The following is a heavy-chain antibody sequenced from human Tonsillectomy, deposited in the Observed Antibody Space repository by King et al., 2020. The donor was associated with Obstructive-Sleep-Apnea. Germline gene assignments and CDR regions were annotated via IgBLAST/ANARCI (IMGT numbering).Heavy chain of an antibody. V-gene: IGHV4-31*03. Sequence: QLQESGPGLVKPSQTLSLTCTVSGGSINNGGYHWSWIRQHPGQGLEWIGYISNSGSTFHNPSLKSRLTISRDTTENQFSLQLSSMTAADTAVYYCAREDIPTVGRTLFDYWGPGTLVTVSS. CDR3: AREDIPTVGRTLFDY. D-gene: IGHD2-21*01. CDR2: ISNSGST. J-gene: IGHJ4*02. CDR1: GGSINNGGYH.